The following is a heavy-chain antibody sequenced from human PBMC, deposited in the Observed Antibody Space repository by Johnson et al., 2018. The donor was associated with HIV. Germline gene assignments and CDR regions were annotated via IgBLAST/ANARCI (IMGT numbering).Heavy chain of an antibody. CDR1: GFALSNYW. Sequence: VQLVESGGGLVQPGGSVRLSCAASGFALSNYWMNWVRQAPGKGLEWVANIKQDGSEKYYVDSVKGRFTISRDNAKNSLYLQMNSLRAEDTAVYYCARALRYSGSLWAFDIWGQGTMVTVSS. J-gene: IGHJ3*02. D-gene: IGHD1-26*01. CDR2: IKQDGSEK. CDR3: ARALRYSGSLWAFDI. V-gene: IGHV3-7*01.